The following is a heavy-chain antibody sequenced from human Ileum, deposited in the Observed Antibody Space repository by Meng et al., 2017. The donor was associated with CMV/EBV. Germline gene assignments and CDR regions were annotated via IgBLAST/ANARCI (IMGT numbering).Heavy chain of an antibody. J-gene: IGHJ5*02. CDR1: NGSISSGAHY. V-gene: IGHV4-31*02. CDR3: ARLRAGISCFDP. CDR2: IYYSGNT. D-gene: IGHD6-19*01. Sequence: VTNGSISSGAHYWSSIRQHPGKGLEWIGYIYYSGNTYYNPSLQSRATISVDTSQNSFSLRLSSVTAADTAVYYCARLRAGISCFDPWGQGALVTVSS.